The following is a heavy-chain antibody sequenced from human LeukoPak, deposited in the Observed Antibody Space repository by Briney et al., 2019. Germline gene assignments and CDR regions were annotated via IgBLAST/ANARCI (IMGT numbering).Heavy chain of an antibody. D-gene: IGHD3-16*01. J-gene: IGHJ6*04. Sequence: XGSXXXSXXASGXTFXXYYMSWXXXXXXXXXXXXSYXXXXGSTIYYADSVKGRFTISRDNAKNSLYLQMNSLRAEDTAVYYCASGSPATLRESSRSVDVWGKGTTVTVSS. CDR2: XXXXGSTI. V-gene: IGHV3-11*04. CDR3: ASGSPATLRESSRSVDV. CDR1: GXTFXXYY.